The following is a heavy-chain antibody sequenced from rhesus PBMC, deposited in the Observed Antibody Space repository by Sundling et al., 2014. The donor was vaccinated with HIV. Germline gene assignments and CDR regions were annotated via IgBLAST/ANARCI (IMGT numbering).Heavy chain of an antibody. Sequence: EVRLVESGGGLVQPGGSLRLSCVVSGFTFTDHYISWVRQAPGKGPEWLGFIRDKINGGAAEYAASVKGRFTISRDDSKSIGYLQMNNLKTEDTAVYYCARDRKYCRGPICYTEEYLELWGQGALVTVSS. CDR1: GFTFTDHY. CDR3: ARDRKYCRGPICYTEEYLEL. J-gene: IGHJ1*01. D-gene: IGHD2-39*02. V-gene: IGHV3-116*02. CDR2: IRDKINGGAA.